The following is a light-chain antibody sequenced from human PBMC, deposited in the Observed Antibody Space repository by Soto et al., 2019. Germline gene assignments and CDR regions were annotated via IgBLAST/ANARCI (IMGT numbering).Light chain of an antibody. V-gene: IGKV3-15*01. CDR3: QQYSDWPLIT. CDR1: QSVSSY. J-gene: IGKJ5*01. CDR2: GAS. Sequence: EVVMTQSPATLSVSPGERATLSCRASQSVSSYLAWYQQQPGQAPRLLIYGASTRATGIPARFSGSGSGTEFTLTISSLQSEDFAVYYCQQYSDWPLITFGQGTRLETK.